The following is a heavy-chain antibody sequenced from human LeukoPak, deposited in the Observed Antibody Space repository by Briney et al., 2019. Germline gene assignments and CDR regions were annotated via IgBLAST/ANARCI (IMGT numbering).Heavy chain of an antibody. CDR1: GGSVCSGDYY. V-gene: IGHV4-31*03. D-gene: IGHD3-10*01. Sequence: SQTLSLTCTVSGGSVCSGDYYWSWIRQHPGKGLQWIGHIFYSGNTHYNPSLKSRLNISIDTSKNQFSLRLSSVAAADTAVYYCARAGVTMIRGVITEYRGDVWGQGTTVTVSS. CDR2: IFYSGNT. CDR3: ARAGVTMIRGVITEYRGDV. J-gene: IGHJ6*02.